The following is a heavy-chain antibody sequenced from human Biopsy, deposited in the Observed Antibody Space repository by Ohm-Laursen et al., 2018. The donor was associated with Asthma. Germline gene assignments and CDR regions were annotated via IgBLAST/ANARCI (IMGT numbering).Heavy chain of an antibody. CDR1: GFTFSIYD. D-gene: IGHD4-23*01. J-gene: IGHJ3*02. CDR2: ISYDGGNK. CDR3: ARTHERWTSIQDDALDI. Sequence: SLRLSCAAFGFTFSIYDIHWVRQAPGKGLEWVAVISYDGGNKFYGDSVKGRFTLSRDNSRDTLYLQMNSLRVEDTAIYYCARTHERWTSIQDDALDIWGQGTMVIVSS. V-gene: IGHV3-30*03.